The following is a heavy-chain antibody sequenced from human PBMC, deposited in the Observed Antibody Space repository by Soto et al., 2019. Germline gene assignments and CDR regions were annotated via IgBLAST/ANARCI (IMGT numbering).Heavy chain of an antibody. CDR3: AKDRTHIEWELPQVWFDP. CDR1: GFTFSSYG. CDR2: IWYDGSNK. Sequence: PGGSLRLSCAASGFTFSSYGMHWVRQAPGKGLEWVAVIWYDGSNKYYADSVKGRFTISRDNSKNTLYLQMNSLRAEDTAVYYCAKDRTHIEWELPQVWFDPWGQGTLVTVSS. D-gene: IGHD1-26*01. J-gene: IGHJ5*02. V-gene: IGHV3-33*06.